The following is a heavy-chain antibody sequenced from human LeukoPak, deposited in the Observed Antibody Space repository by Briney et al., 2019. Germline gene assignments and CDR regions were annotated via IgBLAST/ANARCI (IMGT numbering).Heavy chain of an antibody. CDR1: GGTFSSYA. J-gene: IGHJ5*02. D-gene: IGHD2-15*01. V-gene: IGHV1-69*04. Sequence: GASVKVSCKASGGTFSSYAISWVRQAPRQGLEWMGRIIPILGIANYAQKFQGRVTITADKSTSTAYMELSSLRSEDTAVYYCARVGSPGDWFDPWGQGTLVTVS. CDR2: IIPILGIA. CDR3: ARVGSPGDWFDP.